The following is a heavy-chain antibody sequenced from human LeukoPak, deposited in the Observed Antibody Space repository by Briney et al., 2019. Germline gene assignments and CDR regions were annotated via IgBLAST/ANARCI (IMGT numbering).Heavy chain of an antibody. CDR1: GGSIRSYY. CDR2: IYYSGST. Sequence: SETLSLTCTVSGGSIRSYYWSWIRQPPEKGLEWIGYIYYSGSTNYNPSLKSRVSISVDTSKNQFSLKLSSVTAADTAVYYCAKGWTGYFDYWGQGTLVTVSS. CDR3: AKGWTGYFDY. D-gene: IGHD3/OR15-3a*01. J-gene: IGHJ4*02. V-gene: IGHV4-59*01.